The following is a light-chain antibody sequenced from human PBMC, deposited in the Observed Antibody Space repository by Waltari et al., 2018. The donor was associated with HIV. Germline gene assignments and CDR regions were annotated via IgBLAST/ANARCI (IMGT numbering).Light chain of an antibody. Sequence: DIQMTQSPSSLSASVGDRVTITCRASQTIDSHLNWYQQKPGKAPKLLIYEASTLQSGVPPRFSGSRSGTEFTLTISSLQPEDFAIYFCQQSYSTAFTFGPGTKVDIK. CDR2: EAS. CDR1: QTIDSH. CDR3: QQSYSTAFT. J-gene: IGKJ3*01. V-gene: IGKV1-39*01.